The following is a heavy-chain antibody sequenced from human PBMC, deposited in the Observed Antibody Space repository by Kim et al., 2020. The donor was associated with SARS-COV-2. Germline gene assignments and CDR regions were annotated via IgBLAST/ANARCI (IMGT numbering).Heavy chain of an antibody. CDR3: ARESGSGSPSTP. V-gene: IGHV4-30-2*04. J-gene: IGHJ5*02. Sequence: YNPSLKSRVTISVDTSKNQFSLKLSSVTAADTAVYYCARESGSGSPSTPWGQGTLVTVSS. D-gene: IGHD3-10*01.